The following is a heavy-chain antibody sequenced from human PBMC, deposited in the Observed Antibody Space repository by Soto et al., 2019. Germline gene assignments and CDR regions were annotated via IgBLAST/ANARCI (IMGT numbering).Heavy chain of an antibody. CDR2: ISSSSSTI. J-gene: IGHJ4*02. V-gene: IGHV3-48*02. CDR1: GFTFSSYS. CDR3: ARVGGYYDSSGYWEYYFDY. D-gene: IGHD3-22*01. Sequence: GGSLRLSCAASGFTFSSYSMNWVRQAPGKGLEWVSYISSSSSTIYYADSVKGRFTISRDNAKNSLYLQMNSLRDEDTAVYYCARVGGYYDSSGYWEYYFDYWGQGTLVTVSS.